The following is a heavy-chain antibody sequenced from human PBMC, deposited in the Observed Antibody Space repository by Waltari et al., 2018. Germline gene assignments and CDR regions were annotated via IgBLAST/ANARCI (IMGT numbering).Heavy chain of an antibody. CDR2: IYYSGST. CDR3: ARDDCSGGSCYGSINWFDP. D-gene: IGHD2-15*01. CDR1: GGSISSSSYY. J-gene: IGHJ5*02. Sequence: QLQLQESGPGLVKPSETLSLTCTVSGGSISSSSYYWGWIRQPPGKGLEWIGSIYYSGSTYYNPSLKSRVTISVDTSKNQFSLKLSSVTAADTAVYYCARDDCSGGSCYGSINWFDPWGQGTLVTVSS. V-gene: IGHV4-39*07.